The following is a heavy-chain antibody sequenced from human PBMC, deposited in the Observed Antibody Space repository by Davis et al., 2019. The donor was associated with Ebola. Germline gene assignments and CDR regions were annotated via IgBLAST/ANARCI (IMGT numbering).Heavy chain of an antibody. CDR2: FYTDDRT. J-gene: IGHJ2*01. V-gene: IGHV3-53*01. CDR1: GFSVSGKY. CDR3: ARHVDGDFWYFDL. Sequence: GGSLRLPCEVSGFSVSGKYMSWVRQAPGKGPEWAAVFYTDDRTYYADSVKGRFTVSRDNSENMLYLQMSTLRVEDTAVYYCARHVDGDFWYFDLWGRGTRVTVSS. D-gene: IGHD4-17*01.